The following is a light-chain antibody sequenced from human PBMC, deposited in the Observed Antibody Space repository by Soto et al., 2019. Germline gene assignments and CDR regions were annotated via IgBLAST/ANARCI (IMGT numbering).Light chain of an antibody. CDR2: GAS. V-gene: IGKV3-20*01. CDR1: HSVASTY. Sequence: EIVLTQSPATLSLSPGEGATLSCRASHSVASTYLAWYQQKPGLAPRLIIYGASNRASGTPDRFSGGGSGTDFTLTISRLEPEDFPVYYCQQYGSSSFTFGQGTKLEIK. CDR3: QQYGSSSFT. J-gene: IGKJ2*01.